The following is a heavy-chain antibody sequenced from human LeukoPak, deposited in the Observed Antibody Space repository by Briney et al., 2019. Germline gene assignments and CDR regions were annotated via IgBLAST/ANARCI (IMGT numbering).Heavy chain of an antibody. CDR2: IYRDGRT. CDR3: ARDKGCGVDCYPGSWFDP. CDR1: GGPISDYY. V-gene: IGHV4-4*07. J-gene: IGHJ5*02. D-gene: IGHD2-21*02. Sequence: SETLSLTCIVSGGPISDYYWSWIRQSAGKGLEWIGRIYRDGRTNYNPSLKSRVTMSVDTSKNQVLLKLTSVTAADTAVYYCARDKGCGVDCYPGSWFDPWGQRMLVTVSS.